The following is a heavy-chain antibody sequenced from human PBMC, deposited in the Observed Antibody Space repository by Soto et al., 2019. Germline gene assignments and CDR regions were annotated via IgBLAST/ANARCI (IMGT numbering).Heavy chain of an antibody. CDR3: ARDPGIYYGMDV. J-gene: IGHJ6*02. V-gene: IGHV3-11*01. CDR1: GFTFSDYY. CDR2: ISSGGFTI. Sequence: QVQFVESGGGLVKPGGSLRLSCPASGFTFSDYYMTWIRQAPGKGLEWLSYISSGGFTIYYADSVKGRFTVSRDNAKNSMYLQMNTLRVEDTAVYYCARDPGIYYGMDVWGQGTTVTVSS. D-gene: IGHD3-10*01.